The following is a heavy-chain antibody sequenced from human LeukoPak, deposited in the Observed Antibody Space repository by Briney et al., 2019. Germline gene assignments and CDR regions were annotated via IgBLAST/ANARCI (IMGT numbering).Heavy chain of an antibody. Sequence: ASETLSLTCTVSGGSISSSSNYWGWIRQPPGKGLEWIGSIYYSGSTYYNPSLKSRVTISVDTSKNQFSLKLSSVTAADTAVCYCARGRGLGYYYYYMDVWGKGTTVTVSS. CDR3: ARGRGLGYYYYYMDV. D-gene: IGHD3-10*01. CDR2: IYYSGST. CDR1: GGSISSSSNY. J-gene: IGHJ6*03. V-gene: IGHV4-39*07.